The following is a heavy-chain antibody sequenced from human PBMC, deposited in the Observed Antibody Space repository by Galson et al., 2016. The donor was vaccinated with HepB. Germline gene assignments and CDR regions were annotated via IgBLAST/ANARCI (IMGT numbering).Heavy chain of an antibody. D-gene: IGHD4-17*01. Sequence: SLRLSCAVSGFSVTSNYLSWVRQAPGKGLEWVSIIYSGGNTYYADSAKGRFTISRDSSKNTVYLRMNSLRADDTAIYYCARQIYVTVPHPFDCWGQGTLVTVSS. V-gene: IGHV3-66*04. CDR2: IYSGGNT. CDR1: GFSVTSNY. CDR3: ARQIYVTVPHPFDC. J-gene: IGHJ4*02.